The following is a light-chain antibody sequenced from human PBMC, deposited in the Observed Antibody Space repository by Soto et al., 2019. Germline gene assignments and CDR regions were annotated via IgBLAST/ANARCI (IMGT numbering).Light chain of an antibody. Sequence: DIVMPQSPLSLPVTPGEPASISCRSSQSLLHSNGYNYLDRYLQKPGQSPQLLIYLGSNRASGVPDRFSGSGSGTDFTLKISRVEAEDVGIYYCMQALQTPPTFGQGTKLEIK. J-gene: IGKJ2*01. CDR3: MQALQTPPT. CDR2: LGS. V-gene: IGKV2-28*01. CDR1: QSLLHSNGYNY.